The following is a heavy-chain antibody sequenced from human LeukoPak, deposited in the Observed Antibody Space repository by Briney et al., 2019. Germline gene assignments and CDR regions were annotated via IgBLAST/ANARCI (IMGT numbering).Heavy chain of an antibody. J-gene: IGHJ4*02. D-gene: IGHD3-10*01. CDR1: GYTFTSYG. CDR3: ARDVPMVRGVNYFDY. V-gene: IGHV1-18*01. CDR2: ISAYNGDT. Sequence: ASVKVSCKASGYTFTSYGISWVRQAPGQGLEWMGWISAYNGDTNYAQKLQDRVTMTTDTSTSTAYMEVRSLRSDDTAVYYCARDVPMVRGVNYFDYWGQGTLVIVSS.